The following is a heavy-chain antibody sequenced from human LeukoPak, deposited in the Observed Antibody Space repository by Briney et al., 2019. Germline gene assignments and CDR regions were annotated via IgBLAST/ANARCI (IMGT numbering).Heavy chain of an antibody. CDR2: ISDSGST. D-gene: IGHD2-2*01. J-gene: IGHJ4*02. V-gene: IGHV4-59*01. Sequence: SETLSLTCTVSGASISSYYWSWIRQPPGKGLEWIGYISDSGSTDYNPSLKSRVTISVDTSKNQFSLKLRSVTAADTAVYYCARRVSTMTQFDYWGQGTLVTVSS. CDR3: ARRVSTMTQFDY. CDR1: GASISSYY.